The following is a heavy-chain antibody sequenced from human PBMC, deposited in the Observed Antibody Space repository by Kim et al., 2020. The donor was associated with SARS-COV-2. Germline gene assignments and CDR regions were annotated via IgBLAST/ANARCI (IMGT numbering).Heavy chain of an antibody. J-gene: IGHJ4*02. CDR1: GFTFSSYS. D-gene: IGHD6-19*01. Sequence: GGSLRLSCAASGFTFSSYSMNWVRQAPGKGLEWVSSISSSSSYIYYADSVKGRFTISRDNAKNSLYLQMNSLRAEDTAVYYCARVRVSSGWKHIDYWGQGTLVTVSS. V-gene: IGHV3-21*01. CDR2: ISSSSSYI. CDR3: ARVRVSSGWKHIDY.